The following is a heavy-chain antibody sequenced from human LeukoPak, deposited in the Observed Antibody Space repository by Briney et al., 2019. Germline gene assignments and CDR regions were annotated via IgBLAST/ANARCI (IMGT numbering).Heavy chain of an antibody. CDR3: ARGKGAAVLRYFDWLSYFDY. CDR2: INPNSGAT. J-gene: IGHJ4*02. CDR1: GYTFTGYY. V-gene: IGHV1-2*06. D-gene: IGHD3-9*01. Sequence: ASVKVSCKASGYTFTGYYMHWVRQAPGQGLEWMGRINPNSGATNYAQKFQGRVTMTRDTSISTAYMELSRLRSDDTAVYYCARGKGAAVLRYFDWLSYFDYWGQGTLVTVSS.